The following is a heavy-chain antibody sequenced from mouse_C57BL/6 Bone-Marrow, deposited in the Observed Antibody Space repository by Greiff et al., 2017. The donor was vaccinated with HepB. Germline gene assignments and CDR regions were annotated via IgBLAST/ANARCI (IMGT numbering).Heavy chain of an antibody. CDR1: GFVFIDYS. CDR3: VKAVSSGSSYAWFAY. V-gene: IGHV7-4*01. CDR2: IRNKVNGYTT. J-gene: IGHJ3*01. D-gene: IGHD1-1*01. Sequence: EVQVVESGGGLVQPGSSLRLSCAASGFVFIDYSMSWVRQPPGKAPEWLALIRNKVNGYTTEYTASVKGPFTISRANSQTILYLQMNTLRAEDSATYYCVKAVSSGSSYAWFAYWGQGTLVTVSA.